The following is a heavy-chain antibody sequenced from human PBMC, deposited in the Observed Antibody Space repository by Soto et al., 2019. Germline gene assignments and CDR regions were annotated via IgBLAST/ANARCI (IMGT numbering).Heavy chain of an antibody. V-gene: IGHV3-48*03. CDR2: ISSSDNTI. Sequence: GGSLRLSCAASGFTFRTYEMNWVRQAPGKGLEWISYISSSDNTIFYADSVKGRFTISRDNAKNSLCLQMNSLRAEDTAVYYCAREGIATAGPHFDYWGQGXLVTVYS. J-gene: IGHJ4*02. CDR1: GFTFRTYE. CDR3: AREGIATAGPHFDY. D-gene: IGHD6-25*01.